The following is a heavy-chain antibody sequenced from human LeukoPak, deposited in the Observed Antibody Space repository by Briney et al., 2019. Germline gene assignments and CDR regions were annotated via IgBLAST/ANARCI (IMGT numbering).Heavy chain of an antibody. J-gene: IGHJ6*02. CDR1: GASIRSYD. V-gene: IGHV4-59*08. CDR3: ARSYNNAGYFYYGMDV. D-gene: IGHD5-24*01. CDR2: IYYGGRT. Sequence: SETLSLTCTVSGASIRSYDWSWIRQPPGKGLEWIGYIYYGGRTTYNPSLKSRLTMSVDTSKNQFSLKLSSVTAADTAVYYCARSYNNAGYFYYGMDVWGQGTTVTVSS.